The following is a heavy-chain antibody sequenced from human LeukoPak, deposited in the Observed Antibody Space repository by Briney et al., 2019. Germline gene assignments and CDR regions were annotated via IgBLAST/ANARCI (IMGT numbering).Heavy chain of an antibody. D-gene: IGHD6-19*01. CDR1: GFTFINYA. V-gene: IGHV3-48*01. Sequence: GGSLRLSCAGSGFTFINYAMNWVRQAPGKGLEWVSYVSSSSSVIYYADSVKGRFTISRDNAKNSLYLQMNSLRAEDTAVYYCARDRLGEQWLGLNYYYYYGMDVWGQGTTVTVSS. CDR2: VSSSSSVI. J-gene: IGHJ6*02. CDR3: ARDRLGEQWLGLNYYYYYGMDV.